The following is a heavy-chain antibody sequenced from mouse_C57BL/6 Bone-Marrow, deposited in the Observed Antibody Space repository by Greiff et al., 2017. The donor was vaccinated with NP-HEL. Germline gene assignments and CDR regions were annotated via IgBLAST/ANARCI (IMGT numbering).Heavy chain of an antibody. V-gene: IGHV1-15*01. D-gene: IGHD2-4*01. CDR3: TRPIYYDYDGFAY. CDR1: GYTFTDYE. J-gene: IGHJ3*01. Sequence: QVQLQQSGAELVRPGASVTLSCEASGYTFTDYEMHWVKQTPVHGLEWIGAIAPETGGTAYNQEFKGSAILTADKSSSTVYMELRRLTSEDSAVYYCTRPIYYDYDGFAYWGQGTLVTVSA. CDR2: IAPETGGT.